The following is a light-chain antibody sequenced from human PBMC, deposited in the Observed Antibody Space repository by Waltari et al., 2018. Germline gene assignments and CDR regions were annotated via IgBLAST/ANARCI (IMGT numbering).Light chain of an antibody. CDR2: GAS. Sequence: EVLMTQSPATLSVSPGERATLSCRASQSVDNNLAWYQQKKGQAPRLLIYGASTRATGVPASLSGSASGTEFTLTISNLQSADFAVYFCQQYNNWPWTFGQGTRVEI. V-gene: IGKV3-15*01. CDR1: QSVDNN. J-gene: IGKJ1*01. CDR3: QQYNNWPWT.